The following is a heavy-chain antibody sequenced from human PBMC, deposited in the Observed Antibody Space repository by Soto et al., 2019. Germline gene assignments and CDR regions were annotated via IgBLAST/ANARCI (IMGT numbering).Heavy chain of an antibody. D-gene: IGHD2-2*01. CDR2: VIPILDIT. J-gene: IGHJ6*03. Sequence: QVHLVQSGGEVKNPGSSVKVSCKASGGTFSSYSVNWVRLAPGQGLEWMGRVIPILDITNYAEQFQGRVTITADKSTTTSYMELSSLISEDTAVYYCARGKVPDAAHSYSYMDVWGKGTTVTVSS. CDR3: ARGKVPDAAHSYSYMDV. V-gene: IGHV1-69*02. CDR1: GGTFSSYS.